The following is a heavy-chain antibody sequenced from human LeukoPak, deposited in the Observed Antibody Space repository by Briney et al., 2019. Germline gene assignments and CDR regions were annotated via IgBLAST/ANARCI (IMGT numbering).Heavy chain of an antibody. Sequence: SGPTLVNPTQTLTLTCTFSGFSLNTSGVTVGWIRQPPGKALEWLALIYWNDDKRYSPSLKSRLTITKDTSKNQVVLTMTNMDPVDTATYYCAHSRAPGGDYGHPYNWFDPWGQGTLVTVSS. CDR2: IYWNDDK. CDR3: AHSRAPGGDYGHPYNWFDP. J-gene: IGHJ5*02. V-gene: IGHV2-5*01. D-gene: IGHD4-17*01. CDR1: GFSLNTSGVT.